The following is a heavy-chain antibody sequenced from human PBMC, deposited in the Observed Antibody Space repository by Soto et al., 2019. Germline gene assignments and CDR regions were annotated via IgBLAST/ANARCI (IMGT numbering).Heavy chain of an antibody. CDR1: GFTFSSYA. D-gene: IGHD3-9*01. CDR3: AKDHTYYDILTGYFDAFDI. V-gene: IGHV3-23*01. J-gene: IGHJ3*02. CDR2: ISGSGGST. Sequence: GGSLRLSCAASGFTFSSYAMSWVRQAPGKGLEWVSAISGSGGSTYYADSVKGRFTISRDNSKNTLYLQVNSLRAEDTAVYYCAKDHTYYDILTGYFDAFDIWGQGTMVTV.